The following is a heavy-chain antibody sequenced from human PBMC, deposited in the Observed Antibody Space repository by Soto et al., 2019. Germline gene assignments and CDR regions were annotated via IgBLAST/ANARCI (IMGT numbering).Heavy chain of an antibody. CDR1: GGSFNKYA. CDR3: ARGNEYCSSTSCYIEVGMDV. V-gene: IGHV1-69*01. D-gene: IGHD2-2*01. CDR2: IIPLLGTA. J-gene: IGHJ6*02. Sequence: QVQLVQSGAEVKKPGSSVKVSCKDSGGSFNKYALSWVRQAPGQGLEWMGGIIPLLGTANYAQKFQGRVTITADESTSTAYMELGSLRSEDTAVYYCARGNEYCSSTSCYIEVGMDVWGQGTTVTVSS.